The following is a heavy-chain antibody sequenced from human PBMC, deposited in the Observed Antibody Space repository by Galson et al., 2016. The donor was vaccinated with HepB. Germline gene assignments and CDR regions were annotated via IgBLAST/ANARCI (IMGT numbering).Heavy chain of an antibody. D-gene: IGHD4-17*01. J-gene: IGHJ1*01. Sequence: SLRLSCAASGFTFSSYSMNWVRRAPGKGLEWVSSISSSSSYIFYADSVKGRFTISRDNAKNSLYLQMNSLRAEDTAIYYCARYYGVSGGGQGTLVTVSS. CDR2: ISSSSSYI. CDR3: ARYYGVSG. CDR1: GFTFSSYS. V-gene: IGHV3-21*04.